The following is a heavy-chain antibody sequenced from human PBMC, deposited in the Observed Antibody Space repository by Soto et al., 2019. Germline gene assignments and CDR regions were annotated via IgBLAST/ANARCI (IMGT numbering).Heavy chain of an antibody. D-gene: IGHD3-22*01. CDR1: GGSISSGGYY. Sequence: PSETLSLTCTVSGGSISSGGYYWSWIRHHPGKGLEWIGYIYYSGSTYYNPSLKSRVTISVDTSKNQFSLKLSSVTAADTAVYYCARGLDDSSGYYWYYSDYWGKGTLVIVSS. J-gene: IGHJ4*02. CDR3: ARGLDDSSGYYWYYSDY. CDR2: IYYSGST. V-gene: IGHV4-31*03.